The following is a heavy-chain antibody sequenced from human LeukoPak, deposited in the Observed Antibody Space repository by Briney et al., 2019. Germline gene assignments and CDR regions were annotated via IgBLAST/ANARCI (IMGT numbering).Heavy chain of an antibody. CDR2: ISSSSSTI. CDR3: ARSYHSYGGNFDY. J-gene: IGHJ4*02. D-gene: IGHD5-18*01. Sequence: GGSLRLSCAASGFTFSSYSMNWVRQAPGKGLQWVSYISSSSSTIYYADSVKGRFTISRDNAKNSLYLQMNSLRAEDTAVYYCARSYHSYGGNFDYWGQGTLVTVPS. CDR1: GFTFSSYS. V-gene: IGHV3-48*01.